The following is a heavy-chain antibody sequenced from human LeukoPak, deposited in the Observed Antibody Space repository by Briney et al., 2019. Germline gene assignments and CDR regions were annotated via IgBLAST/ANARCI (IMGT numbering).Heavy chain of an antibody. V-gene: IGHV1-18*01. D-gene: IGHD1-14*01. CDR1: GYTFTSYG. Sequence: GASVKLSCKASGYTFTSYGFSWVRQAPGQGLEWMGWISAYNGNTNYAQKFQGRVTMTTDTSTSTVYMELRSLRSDDTAVYYCASAREPVECDYWGQGTLVTVSS. J-gene: IGHJ4*02. CDR3: ASAREPVECDY. CDR2: ISAYNGNT.